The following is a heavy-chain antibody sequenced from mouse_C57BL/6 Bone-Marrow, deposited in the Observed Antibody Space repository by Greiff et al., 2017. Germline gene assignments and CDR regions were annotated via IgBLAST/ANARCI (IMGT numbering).Heavy chain of an antibody. D-gene: IGHD2-3*01. CDR1: GYTFTSYT. Sequence: QVQLQQSGAELARPGASVKMSCKASGYTFTSYTMHWVNQRPGQGLEWIGYINPSSGYTKYNQKFKDKATLTADKSSSTADMQLSSLTSEDSAVYYGARDGYNWYFDVWGTGTTVTVSS. CDR3: ARDGYNWYFDV. CDR2: INPSSGYT. V-gene: IGHV1-4*01. J-gene: IGHJ1*03.